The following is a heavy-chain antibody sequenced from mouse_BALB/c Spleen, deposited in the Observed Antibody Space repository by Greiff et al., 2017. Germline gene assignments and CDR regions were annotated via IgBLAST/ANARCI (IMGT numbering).Heavy chain of an antibody. CDR2: INPYNDGT. D-gene: IGHD3-1*01. V-gene: IGHV1-14*01. CDR1: GYTFTSYV. J-gene: IGHJ4*01. CDR3: ARGARATSMDY. Sequence: VQLQQSGPEVVKPGASVKMSCKASGYTFTSYVMHWVKQKPGLGLEWIGYINPYNDGTKYNEKFKDKATLTSDKSSSTAYMEFSSLTSEDSAVYYCARGARATSMDYWGQGTSVIVSS.